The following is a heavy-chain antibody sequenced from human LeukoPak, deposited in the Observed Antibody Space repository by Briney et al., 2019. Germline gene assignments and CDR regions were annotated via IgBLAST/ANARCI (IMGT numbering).Heavy chain of an antibody. J-gene: IGHJ4*02. Sequence: GGSLRLSCAASGFTFNNFAMHWVRQAPGKGLEWVAVKSYDGSNKYYADSVKGRFTISRDNAKSTLYLQMNSLGAEDTAVYYCARAGYYRFDYWGQGTQVTVSS. V-gene: IGHV3-30-3*01. CDR3: ARAGYYRFDY. CDR2: KSYDGSNK. D-gene: IGHD4-11*01. CDR1: GFTFNNFA.